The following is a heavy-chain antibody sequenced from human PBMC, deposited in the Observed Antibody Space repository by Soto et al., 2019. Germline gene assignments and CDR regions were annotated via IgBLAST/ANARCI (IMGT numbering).Heavy chain of an antibody. CDR3: ARDPSFGAFDI. V-gene: IGHV3-7*01. Sequence: GGSLRLSCEASGFTFRSSWMSWVRQAPGKGLEWVSYIKPEGSETYYVDSVRGRFTISRDNAKNSLYLQMNSLRAEETALYYWARDPSFGAFDIWGQGTMVTVSS. CDR2: IKPEGSET. D-gene: IGHD3-10*01. CDR1: GFTFRSSW. J-gene: IGHJ3*02.